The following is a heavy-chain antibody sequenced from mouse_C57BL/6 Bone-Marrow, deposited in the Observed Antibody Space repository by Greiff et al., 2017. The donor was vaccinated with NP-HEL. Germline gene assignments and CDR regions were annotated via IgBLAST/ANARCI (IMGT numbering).Heavy chain of an antibody. D-gene: IGHD2-3*01. J-gene: IGHJ2*01. CDR2: ISNCGGST. V-gene: IGHV5-12*01. CDR3: ARHEAMTLFDY. CDR1: GFTFSDYY. Sequence: EVKLVESGGGLVQPGGSLKLSCAASGFTFSDYYMYWVRQTPEKRLEWVAYISNCGGSTYYPHTVKGRFTISRDNAKNTLYLQMSRLMSEDTAMYYCARHEAMTLFDYGGQGTTLTVSS.